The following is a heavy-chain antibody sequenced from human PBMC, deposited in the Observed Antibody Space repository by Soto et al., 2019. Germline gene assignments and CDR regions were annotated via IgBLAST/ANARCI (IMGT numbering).Heavy chain of an antibody. CDR2: IRRIADGGTT. CDR1: GLIFSQAS. V-gene: IGHV3-15*07. Sequence: SGGSLRLSCAASGLIFSQASMNWARQAPGKGLEWVGRIRRIADGGTTDYAAPVTGRVTISRDDSKNTLYLQMSSLKSEDTAVYDCYHYGSGSYSTDLWGPGTLVTFSS. J-gene: IGHJ4*02. D-gene: IGHD3-10*01. CDR3: YHYGSGSYSTDL.